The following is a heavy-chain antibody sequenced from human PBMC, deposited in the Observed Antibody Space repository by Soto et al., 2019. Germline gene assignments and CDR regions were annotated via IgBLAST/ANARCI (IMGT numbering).Heavy chain of an antibody. Sequence: ASVKVSCKASGGTFSSYAISWVRQAPGQGLEWMGGINPIFGTPHYAQKYQGRVTITADTFTNTAYMELTRLTSDDTAVYFCAREGRHFDYWGQGALVTVSS. V-gene: IGHV1-69*06. CDR3: AREGRHFDY. CDR2: INPIFGTP. J-gene: IGHJ4*02. CDR1: GGTFSSYA.